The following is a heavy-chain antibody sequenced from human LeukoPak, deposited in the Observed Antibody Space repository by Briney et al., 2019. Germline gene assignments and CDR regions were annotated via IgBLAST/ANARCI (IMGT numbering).Heavy chain of an antibody. Sequence: SETLSLTCAVSGHSISSGYYWGWIRQPPGKGLEWIGSIYHSGSTYYNPSLKSRVTISVDTSKNQFSLNLSSVTAADTAVYYCARGDYYDDSGYLHYWGQGTLVTVSS. CDR2: IYHSGST. D-gene: IGHD3-22*01. V-gene: IGHV4-38-2*01. CDR1: GHSISSGYY. CDR3: ARGDYYDDSGYLHY. J-gene: IGHJ4*02.